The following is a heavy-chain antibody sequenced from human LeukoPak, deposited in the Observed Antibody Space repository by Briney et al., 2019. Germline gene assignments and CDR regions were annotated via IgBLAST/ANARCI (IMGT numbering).Heavy chain of an antibody. V-gene: IGHV1-69*06. CDR3: ARGLLGGYYFDY. J-gene: IGHJ4*02. D-gene: IGHD3-16*01. Sequence: GASVKVSCKASGGTFSSYAISWVRQAPGQGLEWMGGIIPIFGTANYAQKFQGRVTITADKSTSTAYMELSSLRSEDTAVYYCARGLLGGYYFDYWGQGTLVTVSS. CDR2: IIPIFGTA. CDR1: GGTFSSYA.